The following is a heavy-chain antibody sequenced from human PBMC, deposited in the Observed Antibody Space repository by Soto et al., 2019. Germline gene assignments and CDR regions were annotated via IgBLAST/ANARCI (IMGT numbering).Heavy chain of an antibody. Sequence: GGSMRLSCAASGFTFSSYSMNWVRQAPGKGLEWVSYISSSSSTIYYADSVKGRFTISRDNAKNSLYLQMNSLRDEDTAVYYCARDSLLELYYGMDVWGQGTTVTVSS. CDR3: ARDSLLELYYGMDV. CDR2: ISSSSSTI. D-gene: IGHD1-7*01. V-gene: IGHV3-48*02. J-gene: IGHJ6*02. CDR1: GFTFSSYS.